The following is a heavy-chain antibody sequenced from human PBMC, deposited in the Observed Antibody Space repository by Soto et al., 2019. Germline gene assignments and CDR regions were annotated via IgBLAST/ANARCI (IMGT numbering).Heavy chain of an antibody. CDR1: GFTFSSYV. J-gene: IGHJ4*02. CDR3: ARENYDINFYY. Sequence: QVQLVESGGGVVQPGRSLRLSCAASGFTFSSYVMHWVRQPPGKGLEWEALIWYDGSSKFYADAVKGRFTISRDNSKNTVYLQINSMRAEDTALYYCARENYDINFYYWGQGTLVTVSS. D-gene: IGHD3-9*01. CDR2: IWYDGSSK. V-gene: IGHV3-33*01.